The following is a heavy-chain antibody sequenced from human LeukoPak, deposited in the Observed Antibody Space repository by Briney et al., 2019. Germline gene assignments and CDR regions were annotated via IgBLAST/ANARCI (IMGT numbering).Heavy chain of an antibody. CDR3: ARDPRVVPAFDY. D-gene: IGHD2-2*01. J-gene: IGHJ4*02. CDR1: GFTFSNYA. Sequence: PGRSLRLSCAASGFTFSNYAMHWVRQAPGKGLDWVAVISYDGSNKYYADSVKGRFTISRDNSKNTLYLQMNSLRAEDTAVYYCARDPRVVPAFDYWGQGTLVTVSS. CDR2: ISYDGSNK. V-gene: IGHV3-30-3*01.